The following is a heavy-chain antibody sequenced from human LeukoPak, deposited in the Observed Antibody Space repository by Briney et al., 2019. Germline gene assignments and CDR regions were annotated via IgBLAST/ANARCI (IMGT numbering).Heavy chain of an antibody. D-gene: IGHD3-16*01. CDR2: IYYSGST. CDR3: ARQIPGVMATRRWGFDY. J-gene: IGHJ4*02. V-gene: IGHV4-39*01. CDR1: GGSITSGTYY. Sequence: EPSETLSLTCIVSGGSITSGTYYWGWVRQPPGKGLEWIGSIYYSGSTYYNPSLRSRVAISVDTSKNHFSLKLNSVTAADTAVYFCARQIPGVMATRRWGFDYWGQGTLVTVSS.